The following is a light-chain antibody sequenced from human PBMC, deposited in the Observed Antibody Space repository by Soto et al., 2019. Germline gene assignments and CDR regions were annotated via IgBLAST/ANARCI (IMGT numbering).Light chain of an antibody. CDR2: STS. CDR1: SSNIGSNT. V-gene: IGLV1-44*01. Sequence: QYVQTHPPSASWTPGQIVSISCSGSSSNIGSNTVTWYQQLPGTAPKLLIYSTSQRSSGVPGRFSGSKSGASASLSISGLQSEDEADYYCAAWDDRLAVYVFGTGTKVTVL. CDR3: AAWDDRLAVYV. J-gene: IGLJ1*01.